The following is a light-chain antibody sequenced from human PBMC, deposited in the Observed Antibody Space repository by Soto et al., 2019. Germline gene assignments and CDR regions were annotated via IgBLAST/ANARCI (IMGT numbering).Light chain of an antibody. V-gene: IGKV3-11*01. CDR2: DAS. Sequence: EIVLTQSPATLSLSPGERATLSCRASQSVNSYLAWYQQKPGQAPRLLIYDASSRATGIPARFSGSGSGTDFTLTISRLEPEDFAAYYCQQRSNWPPWTFGQGTKVEIK. CDR3: QQRSNWPPWT. J-gene: IGKJ1*01. CDR1: QSVNSY.